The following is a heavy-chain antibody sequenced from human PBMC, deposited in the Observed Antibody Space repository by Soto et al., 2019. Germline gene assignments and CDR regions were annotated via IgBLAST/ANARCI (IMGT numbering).Heavy chain of an antibody. J-gene: IGHJ6*02. CDR3: ARGRYYYDSSGYSKDYYYGMDV. Sequence: SVKVSCKASGGTFSSYAISWVRQAPGQGLEWMGGIIPIFGTANYAQKFQGRVTITADESTSTAYMELCSLRSEDTAVYYCARGRYYYDSSGYSKDYYYGMDVWGQGTTVTVSS. CDR1: GGTFSSYA. V-gene: IGHV1-69*13. D-gene: IGHD3-22*01. CDR2: IIPIFGTA.